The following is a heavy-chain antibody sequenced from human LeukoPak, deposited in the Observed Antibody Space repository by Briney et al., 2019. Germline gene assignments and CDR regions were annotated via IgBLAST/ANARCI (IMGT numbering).Heavy chain of an antibody. D-gene: IGHD1-26*01. J-gene: IGHJ4*02. CDR2: INPSGGST. Sequence: ASVKVSCKASGYSFTSYYIHWVRQAPGQGLEWMGMINPSGGSTIYAQKFQGRVTMTRDTSISTAYMELSRLRSDDTAVYYCARDAGGGGSYSDYWGQGTLVTVSS. CDR1: GYSFTSYY. CDR3: ARDAGGGGSYSDY. V-gene: IGHV1-46*01.